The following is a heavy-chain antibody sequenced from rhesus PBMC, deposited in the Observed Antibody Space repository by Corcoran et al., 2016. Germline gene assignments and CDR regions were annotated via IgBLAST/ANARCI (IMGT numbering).Heavy chain of an antibody. Sequence: QVTLKESGPALVKPTQTLTLTCTFSGFSISTTGTGVGWIRQPPGKALEWLASIYWNDSKYYSTWLKCRLTISKDTYKNQVVLTMTNMDPVNTATYFCARVRFTGSGCYDIAGWYFDLWGPGTPITISS. CDR3: ARVRFTGSGCYDIAGWYFDL. CDR1: GFSISTTGTG. V-gene: IGHV2-95*01. J-gene: IGHJ2*01. CDR2: IYWNDSK. D-gene: IGHD2-21*01.